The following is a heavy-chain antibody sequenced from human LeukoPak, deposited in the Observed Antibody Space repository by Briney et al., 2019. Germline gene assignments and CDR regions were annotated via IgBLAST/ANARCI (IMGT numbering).Heavy chain of an antibody. J-gene: IGHJ5*02. CDR1: VGSFSGYY. CDR2: INHSGST. CDR3: ARVNYYDRSGYYWWFDT. D-gene: IGHD3-22*01. Sequence: SETLSLTCAVYVGSFSGYYWSWIRQPPGQGLEWIGEINHSGSTNYDPSLKSRVTISVDPSKNQFSLKLSSVTAADTAVYYCARVNYYDRSGYYWWFDTWGPENLLTVSS. V-gene: IGHV4-34*01.